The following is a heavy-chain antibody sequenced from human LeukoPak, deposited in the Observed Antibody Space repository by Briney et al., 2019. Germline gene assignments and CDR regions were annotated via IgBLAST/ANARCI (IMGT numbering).Heavy chain of an antibody. D-gene: IGHD3-16*01. V-gene: IGHV3-53*01. CDR1: GFTVSSNY. J-gene: IGHJ4*01. Sequence: SGGSLRLSCAASGFTVSSNYMTWVRQAPGGGLGWFSVIYSGDSSYYADSVKGRFTISRDNSKNTLYLQMNSLRAEDTAVYYCARVTGGYYFDYWGHGTLVTVSS. CDR3: ARVTGGYYFDY. CDR2: IYSGDSS.